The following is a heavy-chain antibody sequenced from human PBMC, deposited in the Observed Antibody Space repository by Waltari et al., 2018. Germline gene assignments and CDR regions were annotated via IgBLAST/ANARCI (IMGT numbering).Heavy chain of an antibody. CDR1: GGTFSSYA. J-gene: IGHJ6*02. D-gene: IGHD3-10*01. CDR2: VMPIVGTA. CDR3: ARPGSGRDYYYGRDV. Sequence: QVQLVQSGAEVKKPGSSVKVSCKASGGTFSSYAISWVRQAPGQGLEWMGGVMPIVGTANYAQKCQVRVTSTADESTSAAYMELSSLRSEDTAVYYCARPGSGRDYYYGRDVWGQGTTVTVSS. V-gene: IGHV1-69*01.